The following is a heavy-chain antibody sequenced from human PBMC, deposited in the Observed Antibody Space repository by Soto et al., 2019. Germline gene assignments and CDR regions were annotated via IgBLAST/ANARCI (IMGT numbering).Heavy chain of an antibody. CDR3: AKVQGSGSGLYYFYYYGMDV. V-gene: IGHV3-23*01. CDR2: ISGNGVST. J-gene: IGHJ6*02. CDR1: GFTFSSYA. Sequence: PGGSLRLSCAASGFTFSSYALSWVRQAPGKGLQCVSTISGNGVSTYYADSVKGRFTISRDNSRNTLYLQMNSLRAEDTAVYYCAKVQGSGSGLYYFYYYGMDVWGQGTTVTVSS. D-gene: IGHD3-10*01.